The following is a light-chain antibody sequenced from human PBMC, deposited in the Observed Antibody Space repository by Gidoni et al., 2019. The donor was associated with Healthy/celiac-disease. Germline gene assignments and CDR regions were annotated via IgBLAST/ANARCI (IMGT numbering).Light chain of an antibody. CDR2: DAS. CDR3: QQYDNLPS. Sequence: DIQMTQSPSSLSASVGDRVTITCQASQDISNYLNWYQQKPGKAPKLLIYDASNLETGDPSRFSGSGAGTDFTFTISRLQPEDIATYYCQQYDNLPSFGQGTKLEIK. J-gene: IGKJ2*03. V-gene: IGKV1-33*01. CDR1: QDISNY.